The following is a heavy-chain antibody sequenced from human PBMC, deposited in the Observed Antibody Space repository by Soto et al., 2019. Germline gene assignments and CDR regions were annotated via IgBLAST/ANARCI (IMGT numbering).Heavy chain of an antibody. CDR3: ARGIGTHTGFDY. J-gene: IGHJ4*02. CDR1: GGSISSYY. Sequence: SSETLSLTCTVSGGSISSYYWSWIRQPPGKGLEWIGYIYHSGSTYYNPSLKSRVTISVDRSKNQFSLKLSSVTAADTAVYYCARGIGTHTGFDYWGQGTLVTVSS. D-gene: IGHD6-13*01. CDR2: IYHSGST. V-gene: IGHV4-59*12.